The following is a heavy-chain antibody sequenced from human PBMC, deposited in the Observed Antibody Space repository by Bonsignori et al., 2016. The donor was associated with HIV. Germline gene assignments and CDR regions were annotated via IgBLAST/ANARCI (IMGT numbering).Heavy chain of an antibody. D-gene: IGHD3-10*01. V-gene: IGHV5-51*01. CDR3: ASGSGGSGIFSHFDY. CDR2: IYPGDSDT. J-gene: IGHJ4*02. Sequence: GGSLRLSCKGSGYSFTSYWIGWVRQMPGKGLEWMGIIYPGDSDTRYSPSFQGQVTISADKSISTAYLQWSSLKASDTAMYYCASGSGGSGIFSHFDYWGQGTLVTVSS. CDR1: GYSFTSYW.